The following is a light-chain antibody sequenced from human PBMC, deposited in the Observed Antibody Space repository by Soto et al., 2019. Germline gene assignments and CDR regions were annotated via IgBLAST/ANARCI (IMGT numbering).Light chain of an antibody. Sequence: QSALTQPRSVSGSPGQSVTISCTGTSSDVGGYNYVSWYQQHPGKAPKLMMYDVSQRPSGVPDRFSGSKSGNTASLTSSGLQAEDEADYYCCSSAGSYSYVFGTGTKLTVL. J-gene: IGLJ1*01. CDR2: DVS. CDR3: CSSAGSYSYV. V-gene: IGLV2-11*01. CDR1: SSDVGGYNY.